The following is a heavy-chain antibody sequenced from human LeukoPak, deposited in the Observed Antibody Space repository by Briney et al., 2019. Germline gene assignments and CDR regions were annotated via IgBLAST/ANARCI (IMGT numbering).Heavy chain of an antibody. CDR1: GFTFSSSW. J-gene: IGHJ6*02. Sequence: GGSLRLSCAVSGFTFSSSWMHWVRQAPGKGLVWVSRINSDGSSTSYADSVKGRFTISRDNAKNTLYLQMDSLRAEDTAVYYCASKNYYYYGMDVWGQGTTVTVSS. CDR2: INSDGSST. CDR3: ASKNYYYYGMDV. V-gene: IGHV3-74*01.